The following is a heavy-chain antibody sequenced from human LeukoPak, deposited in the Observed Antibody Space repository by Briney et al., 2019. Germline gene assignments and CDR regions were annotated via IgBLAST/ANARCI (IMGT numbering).Heavy chain of an antibody. CDR2: TYYRSKWYN. Sequence: SQTLSLTCAISGDSVSSNSAAWNWIGQSPSRGLEWLGRTYYRSKWYNDYAVSVKSRITINPDTSKNQFSLQLNSVTPEDTAVYYCARAVYYYDSSGYYGVSYYGMDVWGQGTTVTVSS. J-gene: IGHJ6*02. CDR3: ARAVYYYDSSGYYGVSYYGMDV. CDR1: GDSVSSNSAA. V-gene: IGHV6-1*01. D-gene: IGHD3-22*01.